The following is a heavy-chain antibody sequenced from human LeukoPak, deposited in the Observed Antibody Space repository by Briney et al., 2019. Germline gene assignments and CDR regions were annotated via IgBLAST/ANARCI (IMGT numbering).Heavy chain of an antibody. V-gene: IGHV3-7*01. J-gene: IGHJ4*02. CDR1: GFTFSSYW. Sequence: SGGSLRLSCAASGFTFSSYWMSWVRQAPGKGLEWVANIKQDGSEKYYVDSVKGRFTISRDNAKNSLYPQMNSLRAEDTAVYYCARDVHSSSWYYFDYWGQGTLVTVSS. CDR2: IKQDGSEK. CDR3: ARDVHSSSWYYFDY. D-gene: IGHD6-13*01.